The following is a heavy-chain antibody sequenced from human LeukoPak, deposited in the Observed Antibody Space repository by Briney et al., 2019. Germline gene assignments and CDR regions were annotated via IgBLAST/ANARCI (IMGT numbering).Heavy chain of an antibody. D-gene: IGHD3-10*01. CDR1: GGTFSSYA. V-gene: IGHV1-69*13. J-gene: IGHJ5*02. CDR3: ARDHKYYGSGSYYPFDP. Sequence: SVKVSCKASGGTFSSYAISWVRQAPGQGLEWMGGIIPIFGTANYAQKFQGRVTITADESTSTAYMELSSLRSEDTAVYYCARDHKYYGSGSYYPFDPWGQGTLVTVSS. CDR2: IIPIFGTA.